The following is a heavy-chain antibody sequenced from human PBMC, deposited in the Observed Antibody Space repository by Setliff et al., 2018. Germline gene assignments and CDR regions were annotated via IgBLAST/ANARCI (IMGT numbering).Heavy chain of an antibody. CDR1: GYTFTTYG. J-gene: IGHJ4*02. CDR3: ASAEVVVAP. V-gene: IGHV1-3*01. D-gene: IGHD2-15*01. CDR2: INAANDNT. Sequence: ASVKVSCKASGYTFTTYGVHWVRQAPGQRLERMGWINAANDNTKYSQKFQGRVTITRDTSASTVYMELSSLRYEDTAVYYCASAEVVVAPWGQGTLVTVSS.